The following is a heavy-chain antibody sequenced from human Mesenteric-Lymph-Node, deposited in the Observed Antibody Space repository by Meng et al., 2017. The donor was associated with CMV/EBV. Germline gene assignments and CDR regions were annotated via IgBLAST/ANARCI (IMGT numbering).Heavy chain of an antibody. CDR3: ATSRTSNSCYID. CDR2: ISSTGSDL. V-gene: IGHV3-21*01. J-gene: IGHJ4*02. CDR1: GFTFSDYS. D-gene: IGHD2-2*02. Sequence: ETLSLTCAASGFTFSDYSFNWFRQAPGKGLEWVAYISSTGSDLSYADSVKGRLTLTRDNAKKSLYLEMNSLRADDTAVYYCATSRTSNSCYIDWGQGTLVTVSS.